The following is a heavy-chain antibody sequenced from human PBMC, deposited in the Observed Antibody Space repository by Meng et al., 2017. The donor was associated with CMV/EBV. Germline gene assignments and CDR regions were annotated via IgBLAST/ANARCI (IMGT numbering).Heavy chain of an antibody. J-gene: IGHJ4*02. CDR3: ARDAGTFLAYRGYFDY. CDR2: IYYSGST. Sequence: SETLSLTCTVSGGSISSYYWSWIRQPPGKGLEWIGYIYYSGSTNYNPSLKSRVTISVDTSKNQFSLKLSSVTAADTAVYYCARDAGTFLAYRGYFDYWGQGTLVTVSS. V-gene: IGHV4-59*01. CDR1: GGSISSYY. D-gene: IGHD3-3*02.